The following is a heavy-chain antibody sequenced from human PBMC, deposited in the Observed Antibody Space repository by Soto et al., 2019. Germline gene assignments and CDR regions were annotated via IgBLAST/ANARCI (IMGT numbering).Heavy chain of an antibody. D-gene: IGHD1-26*01. J-gene: IGHJ5*02. V-gene: IGHV1-46*01. CDR3: ARSSGGNFGIIIEGTNWFAP. CDR2: INPHGGST. CDR1: RDAFTSYY. Sequence: ASVEVSCRGPRDAFTSYYINWVRQAPGEGLEWMGVINPHGGSTAYAQKFKGRVTLTRDTSASTVYMEVSSLTSEDTAMYYCARSSGGNFGIIIEGTNWFAPWGQGTLVTVSS.